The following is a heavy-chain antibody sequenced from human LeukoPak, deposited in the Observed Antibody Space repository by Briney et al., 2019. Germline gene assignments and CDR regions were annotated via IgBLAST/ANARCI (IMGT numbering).Heavy chain of an antibody. CDR2: IWSDGSNR. J-gene: IGHJ5*01. CDR1: GLTFSHFG. Sequence: PGGSLRLSCSTSGLTFSHFGMHWVRQAPGKGLEWVAVIWSDGSNRYYGDSVKGRFTISRDNSENSVYLHMNNLRVEDTAVYYCAKDAQRGFDYSTSLESWGQGTLVIVSS. D-gene: IGHD4-11*01. V-gene: IGHV3-33*06. CDR3: AKDAQRGFDYSTSLES.